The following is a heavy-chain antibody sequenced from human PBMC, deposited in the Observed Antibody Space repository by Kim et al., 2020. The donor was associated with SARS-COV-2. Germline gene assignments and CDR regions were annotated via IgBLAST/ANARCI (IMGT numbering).Heavy chain of an antibody. V-gene: IGHV3-43*01. CDR3: AKDMESSWNNYYYGMDV. D-gene: IGHD6-13*01. J-gene: IGHJ6*02. CDR1: GFTFDDNT. CDR2: ISWDGGST. Sequence: GGSLRLSCAASGFTFDDNTMHWVRQAPGKGLEWVSLISWDGGSTYYADSVKGRFTISRDNSKNSLYLQMNSLRTEDTALYYCAKDMESSWNNYYYGMDVWGQGTTVTVSS.